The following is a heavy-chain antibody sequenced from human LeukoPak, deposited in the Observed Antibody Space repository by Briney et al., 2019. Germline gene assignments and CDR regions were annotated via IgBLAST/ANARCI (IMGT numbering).Heavy chain of an antibody. V-gene: IGHV3-48*02. CDR2: ISSSSSTI. J-gene: IGHJ6*02. Sequence: PGGSLRLSCAVSGFTFSSYSMNWVRQAPGKGLEWVSYISSSSSTIYYADSVKGRFTISRDNAKNSLYLQMNSLRDEDTAVYYCARDPSRGEYYYYGMDVWGQGTTVTVSS. CDR3: ARDPSRGEYYYYGMDV. CDR1: GFTFSSYS. D-gene: IGHD2-21*01.